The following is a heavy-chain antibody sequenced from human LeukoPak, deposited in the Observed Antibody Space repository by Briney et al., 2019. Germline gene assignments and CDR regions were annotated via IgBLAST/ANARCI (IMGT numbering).Heavy chain of an antibody. D-gene: IGHD3-9*01. CDR1: GFTFSSYW. CDR3: AKDMRFDWTPYYFDY. J-gene: IGHJ4*02. V-gene: IGHV3-30*18. CDR2: ISYDGSNK. Sequence: GGSLRLSCAASGFTFSSYWMNWARQAPGKGLEWVAVISYDGSNKYYADSVKGRFTISRDNSKNTLYLQMNSLRAEDTAVYYCAKDMRFDWTPYYFDYWGQGTLVTVSS.